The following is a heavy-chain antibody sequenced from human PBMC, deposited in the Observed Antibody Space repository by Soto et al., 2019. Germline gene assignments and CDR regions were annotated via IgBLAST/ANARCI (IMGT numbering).Heavy chain of an antibody. CDR3: ARGGVGIYCSGGSCYSPDAFDI. D-gene: IGHD2-15*01. J-gene: IGHJ3*02. CDR2: IIPILGIA. CDR1: GGTFSSYT. Sequence: QVQLVQSGAEVKKPGSSVKVSCKASGGTFSSYTISWVRQAPGQGLEWMGRIIPILGIANYAQKFQGRVTIPADKSTSTAYMELSSLRSEDTAVYYCARGGVGIYCSGGSCYSPDAFDIWGQGTMVTVSS. V-gene: IGHV1-69*02.